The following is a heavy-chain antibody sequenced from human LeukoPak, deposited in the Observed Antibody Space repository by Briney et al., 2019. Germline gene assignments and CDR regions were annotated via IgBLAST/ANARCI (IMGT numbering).Heavy chain of an antibody. J-gene: IGHJ4*02. CDR2: ISGSGGST. CDR3: AKGYRTLLDY. CDR1: GFTFSSYA. V-gene: IGHV3-23*01. D-gene: IGHD1-14*01. Sequence: GGSLRLSCAASGFTFSSYAMRWVRQAPGKGLEWVSAISGSGGSTYYADSVKGRFTISRDDSKNTLYLQMNSLRAEHTAVYYCAKGYRTLLDYWGQGTLVTVSS.